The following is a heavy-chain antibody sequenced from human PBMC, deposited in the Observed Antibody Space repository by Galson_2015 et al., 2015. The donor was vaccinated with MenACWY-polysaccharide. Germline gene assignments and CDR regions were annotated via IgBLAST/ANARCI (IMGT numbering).Heavy chain of an antibody. Sequence: SVKVSCKASGYKFTSYDINWVRQATGQGLEWMGWMNPNSGNTGYAQKFQGRVTMTSNNAITTAYMELSSLRSEDTAVYYCARVIARKYTFADSWGQGTLVTVSS. CDR2: MNPNSGNT. CDR1: GYKFTSYD. J-gene: IGHJ4*02. CDR3: ARVIARKYTFADS. D-gene: IGHD2-21*01. V-gene: IGHV1-8*01.